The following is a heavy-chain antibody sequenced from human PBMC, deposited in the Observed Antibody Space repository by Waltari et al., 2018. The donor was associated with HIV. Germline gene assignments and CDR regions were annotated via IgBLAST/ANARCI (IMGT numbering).Heavy chain of an antibody. Sequence: VESEGTLVQPGGSLKISCTDSGFMFGSHWMHWVRRSHGKGFVCFSRMNNDGSVRKYGDAVADRVTISRDNSNKILFRDMKNLRVEDSGAYYCVRDVSVEHYGVYYSGLDVWGQGTTVTV. CDR1: GFMFGSHW. J-gene: IGHJ6*02. CDR3: VRDVSVEHYGVYYSGLDV. V-gene: IGHV3-74*01. CDR2: MNNDGSVR. D-gene: IGHD1-1*01.